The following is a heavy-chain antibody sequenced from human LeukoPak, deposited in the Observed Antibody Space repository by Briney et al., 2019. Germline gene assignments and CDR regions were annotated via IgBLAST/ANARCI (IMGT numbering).Heavy chain of an antibody. J-gene: IGHJ6*02. CDR1: GGSISSGGYY. CDR3: ACYDFWSGCSARYGVDV. V-gene: IGHV4-31*03. Sequence: SQTLSLTCTVSGGSISSGGYYWSWIRQHPGKGLEWIGYIYYSGSTYYNPSLKSRVTISVDASKNQFSLKLSSVTAADTAVYYCACYDFWSGCSARYGVDVWGQGTTVTVSS. D-gene: IGHD3-3*01. CDR2: IYYSGST.